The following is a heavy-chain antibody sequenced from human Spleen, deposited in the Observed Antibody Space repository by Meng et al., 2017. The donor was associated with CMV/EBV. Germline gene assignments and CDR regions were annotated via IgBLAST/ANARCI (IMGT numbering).Heavy chain of an antibody. CDR1: GFTFSHYG. Sequence: GESLKISCAASGFTFSHYGMYWVRQAPGKGLEWVASLRYDKSADYYADFAKGRFTISRDNSKNALFLQMTNLRPEDTAVYYCAREAYYDFWSGYDWGQGTLVTVSS. CDR3: AREAYYDFWSGYD. D-gene: IGHD3-3*01. CDR2: LRYDKSAD. V-gene: IGHV3-30*02. J-gene: IGHJ4*02.